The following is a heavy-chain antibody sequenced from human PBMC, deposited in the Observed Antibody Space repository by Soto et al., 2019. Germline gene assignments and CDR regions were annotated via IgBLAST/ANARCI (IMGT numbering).Heavy chain of an antibody. Sequence: GGSLRLSCAASGFTFSSYWMSWVRQAPGKGLERVANIKQDGSQKWYGDSVKGRFTISRDNAKNSLYLQMNSLRAEDTAVYYCARDLNIVLVPAALRSYYYYYGMDVWGQGTTVTVSS. V-gene: IGHV3-7*01. J-gene: IGHJ6*02. CDR3: ARDLNIVLVPAALRSYYYYYGMDV. D-gene: IGHD2-2*01. CDR1: GFTFSSYW. CDR2: IKQDGSQK.